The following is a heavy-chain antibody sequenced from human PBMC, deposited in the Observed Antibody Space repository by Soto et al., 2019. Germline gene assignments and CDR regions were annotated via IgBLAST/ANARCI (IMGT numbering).Heavy chain of an antibody. D-gene: IGHD3-10*01. CDR1: GFTFSDYY. V-gene: IGHV3-11*05. Sequence: GGSLRLSCAASGFTFSDYYMSWIRQAPGKGLEWVSYISSSSSYTNYADSVKGRFTISRDNAKNTLYLQMNSLRAEDTAVYYCAKDRRRGDYYYYGMDVWGQGTTVTVSS. CDR2: ISSSSSYT. CDR3: AKDRRRGDYYYYGMDV. J-gene: IGHJ6*02.